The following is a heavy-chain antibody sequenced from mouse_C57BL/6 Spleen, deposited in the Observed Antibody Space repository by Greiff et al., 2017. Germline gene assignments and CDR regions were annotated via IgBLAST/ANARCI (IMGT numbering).Heavy chain of an antibody. V-gene: IGHV1-64*01. CDR2: IHPNSGST. CDR1: GSTFTGYW. J-gene: IGHJ2*01. Sequence: VQLQQPGAELVKPGAPVKLSCKASGSTFTGYWMHWVNQRPGQGLEWIGMIHPNSGSTNYNEKFKSKATLTVDKSSSTAYMQLSSLTSEDSAVCYCARSRSGHFDYWGQGTTLTVSS. CDR3: ARSRSGHFDY.